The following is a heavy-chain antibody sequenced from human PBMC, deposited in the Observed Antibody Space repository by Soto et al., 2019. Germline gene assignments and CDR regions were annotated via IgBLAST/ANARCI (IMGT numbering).Heavy chain of an antibody. CDR1: TASINSDTYY. CDR3: ARRLFVTAYYFDS. CDR2: IYYSGTT. V-gene: IGHV4-39*01. Sequence: SETLSLTCTVSTASINSDTYYWAWIRQPPGKGLEWIGSIYYSGTTYYNPALKSRVTISVDTSKTQFSLNLASVTAEDTAVYYCARRLFVTAYYFDSWGQGSQVT. J-gene: IGHJ4*02. D-gene: IGHD2-21*02.